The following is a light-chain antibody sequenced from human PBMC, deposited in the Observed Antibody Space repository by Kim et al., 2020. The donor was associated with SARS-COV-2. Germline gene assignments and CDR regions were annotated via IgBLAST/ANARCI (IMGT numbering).Light chain of an antibody. CDR3: NSRESGVNHVV. CDR2: DKN. J-gene: IGLJ2*01. CDR1: SLRSYY. V-gene: IGLV3-19*01. Sequence: SSELTQDPAVSVGLGQTVRITCQGDSLRSYYASWYQQKPGQAPVLVIYDKNNRPSGIPGRFSGSSSGNTASLTITGAQAEDEADYYCNSRESGVNHVVFGGGTKLAVL.